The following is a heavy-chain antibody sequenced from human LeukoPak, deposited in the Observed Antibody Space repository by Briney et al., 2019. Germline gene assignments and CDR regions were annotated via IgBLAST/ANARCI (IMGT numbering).Heavy chain of an antibody. CDR2: FHTSGST. CDR1: GGSISSHY. CDR3: ARDSDDFSGGRQNYYYYMDV. J-gene: IGHJ6*03. D-gene: IGHD3-3*01. Sequence: PSETLSLTCAVSGGSISSHYWSWIRQPAGKGLEWIGRFHTSGSTNYNPSLKSRVTMSVDTSKKHFSLRLSSVTAADTAVYYCARDSDDFSGGRQNYYYYMDVWGKGTTVTVSS. V-gene: IGHV4-4*07.